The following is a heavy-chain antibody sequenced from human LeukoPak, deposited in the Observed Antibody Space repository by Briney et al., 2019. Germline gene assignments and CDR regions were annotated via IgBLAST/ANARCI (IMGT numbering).Heavy chain of an antibody. D-gene: IGHD3-22*01. J-gene: IGHJ6*02. Sequence: SETLSLTCAVYGGSFSGYYWSWIRQPPGEGLEWIGEINHSGSTNYNPSLKSRVTISVDTSKYQFSLKLSSVTAADTAVYYCARSYDSRGYYYYGMDVWGQGTTVTVSS. CDR3: ARSYDSRGYYYYGMDV. CDR2: INHSGST. V-gene: IGHV4-34*01. CDR1: GGSFSGYY.